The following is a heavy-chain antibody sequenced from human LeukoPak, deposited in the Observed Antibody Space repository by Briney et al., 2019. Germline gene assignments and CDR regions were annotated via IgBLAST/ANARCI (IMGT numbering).Heavy chain of an antibody. Sequence: GGSLRLSCAASGVSFISYSMNWVRQAPGKGLEWVSSISSSSSYIYYADSVKGRFTISRDNAKNSLYLQMNSLRAEDTAVYYCARVSGYCSGGSCPISGYYFDYWGQGTLVTVSS. CDR2: ISSSSSYI. CDR3: ARVSGYCSGGSCPISGYYFDY. D-gene: IGHD2-15*01. J-gene: IGHJ4*02. CDR1: GVSFISYS. V-gene: IGHV3-21*01.